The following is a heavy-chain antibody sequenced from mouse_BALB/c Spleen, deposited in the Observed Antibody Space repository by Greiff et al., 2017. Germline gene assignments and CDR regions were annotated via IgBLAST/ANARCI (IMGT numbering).Heavy chain of an antibody. V-gene: IGHV5-17*02. CDR1: GFTFSSFG. D-gene: IGHD2-1*01. CDR2: ISSGSSTI. CDR3: ARSPIYYGNRYYAMDY. Sequence: EVQRVESGGGLVQPGGSRKLSCAASGFTFSSFGMHWVRQAPEKGLEWVAYISSGSSTIYYADTVKGRFTISRDNPKNTLFLQMTSLRSEDTAMYYCARSPIYYGNRYYAMDYWGQGTSVTVSS. J-gene: IGHJ4*01.